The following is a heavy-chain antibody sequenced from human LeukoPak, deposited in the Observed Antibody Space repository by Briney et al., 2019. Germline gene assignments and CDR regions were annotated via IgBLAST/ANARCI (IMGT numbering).Heavy chain of an antibody. J-gene: IGHJ4*02. Sequence: GGSLRLSCAASGFTFSTYSMTWVRQAPGRGPEWVSYISSNSRTIYYGDSVKGRFTISRDNAKNSPYLQMNSLRAEDTAVYFCARDSYSKNDYWGQGTLVTVSS. D-gene: IGHD4-11*01. CDR3: ARDSYSKNDY. CDR2: ISSNSRTI. CDR1: GFTFSTYS. V-gene: IGHV3-48*01.